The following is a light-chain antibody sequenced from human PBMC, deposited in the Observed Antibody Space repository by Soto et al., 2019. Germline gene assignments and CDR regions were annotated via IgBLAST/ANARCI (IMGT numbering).Light chain of an antibody. CDR3: QQYGDRPRT. CDR1: QRSSSAY. V-gene: IGKV3-20*01. Sequence: LTQSPGTLSLSPGERATLSCRASQRSSSAYIAWYQQKPGQTPRLLIYGPHTRAAGIPDRFSGSVSGTEFTLTISSLESEDFAVYFCQQYGDRPRTFGQGTKVDIK. J-gene: IGKJ1*01. CDR2: GPH.